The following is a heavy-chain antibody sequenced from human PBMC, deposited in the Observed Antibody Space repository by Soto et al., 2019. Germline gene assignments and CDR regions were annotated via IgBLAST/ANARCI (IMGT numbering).Heavy chain of an antibody. J-gene: IGHJ4*02. Sequence: GESLKISCKGSGYSFTSYWIGWVRQMPGKGLEWMGIIYPGDSDTRYSPSFQGQVTISADKSISTAYLQWSSLKASGTAMYYCARDYYDSSGYVSFDYWGQGTLVTVSS. CDR1: GYSFTSYW. CDR2: IYPGDSDT. V-gene: IGHV5-51*01. CDR3: ARDYYDSSGYVSFDY. D-gene: IGHD3-22*01.